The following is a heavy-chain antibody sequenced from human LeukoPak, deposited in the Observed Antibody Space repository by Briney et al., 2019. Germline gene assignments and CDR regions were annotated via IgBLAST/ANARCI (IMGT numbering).Heavy chain of an antibody. J-gene: IGHJ6*02. CDR2: IIPILGIA. CDR3: ARDAPHYDSSGYYYYYYGMDV. V-gene: IGHV1-69*04. D-gene: IGHD3-22*01. CDR1: GGTFSSYT. Sequence: SVKVSCKASGGTFSSYTISWVRQAPGQGLEWMGRIIPILGIASYAQKFQGRVTITADKSTSTAYVELSSLRSEDTAVYYCARDAPHYDSSGYYYYYYGMDVWGQGTTVTVSS.